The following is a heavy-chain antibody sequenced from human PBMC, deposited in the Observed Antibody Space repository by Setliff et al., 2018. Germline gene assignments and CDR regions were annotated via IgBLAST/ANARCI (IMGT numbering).Heavy chain of an antibody. CDR3: ARQSWGGSGWSWVDY. D-gene: IGHD6-19*01. Sequence: RGESLKISCKGSGYSFTSYWIGWVRQMPGKGLEWMGIIYPGDSDTRYSPSFQGQVTISADKSISTAYLQWSSLKASDTAMYYCARQSWGGSGWSWVDYWGQGTLVTVSS. CDR2: IYPGDSDT. J-gene: IGHJ4*02. V-gene: IGHV5-51*01. CDR1: GYSFTSYW.